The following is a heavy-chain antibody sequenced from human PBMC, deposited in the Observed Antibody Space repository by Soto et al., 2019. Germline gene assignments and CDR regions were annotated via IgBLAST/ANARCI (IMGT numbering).Heavy chain of an antibody. CDR2: IYYSGST. CDR3: ARHVYSGYDSDFDY. Sequence: SETLSLTCTVSGGSISSSSYYWGWIRQPPGKGLEWIGSIYYSGSTYYNPSLKSRVTISVDTSKNQFSLKLSSVTAADTAVYYCARHVYSGYDSDFDYWGQGTLVTVSS. CDR1: GGSISSSSYY. D-gene: IGHD5-12*01. J-gene: IGHJ4*02. V-gene: IGHV4-39*01.